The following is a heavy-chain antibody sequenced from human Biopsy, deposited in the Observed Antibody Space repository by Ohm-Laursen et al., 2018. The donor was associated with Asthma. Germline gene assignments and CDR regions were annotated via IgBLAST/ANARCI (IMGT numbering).Heavy chain of an antibody. CDR1: GYTFTSHY. Sequence: SVKVSCNVSGYTFTSHYMHWVRQAPGQGLEWMGIINPSGGSTSYAQKFQGRVTMTRDTSTSTVYMELSSLRSEDTAVYYCARAGALIVGATMGYWGQGTLVTVSS. V-gene: IGHV1-46*01. J-gene: IGHJ1*01. D-gene: IGHD1-26*01. CDR3: ARAGALIVGATMGY. CDR2: INPSGGST.